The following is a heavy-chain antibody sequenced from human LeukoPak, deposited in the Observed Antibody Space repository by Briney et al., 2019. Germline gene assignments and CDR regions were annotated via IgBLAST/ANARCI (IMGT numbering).Heavy chain of an antibody. V-gene: IGHV4-31*03. D-gene: IGHD2-2*01. Sequence: SETLSHTCTVSGGSITSGGNYWSWIRQHPGEGLEWIGYISHSGSTYYNPSLKSRVTISVDTSKNQFSLQLSSVTAADTAVYYCARYYCGSSSCPGVDYWGRGTLVTVSS. CDR1: GGSITSGGNY. CDR3: ARYYCGSSSCPGVDY. CDR2: ISHSGST. J-gene: IGHJ4*02.